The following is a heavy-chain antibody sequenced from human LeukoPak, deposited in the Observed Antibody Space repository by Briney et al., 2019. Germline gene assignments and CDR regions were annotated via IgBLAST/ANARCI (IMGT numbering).Heavy chain of an antibody. CDR3: ARQGYSSGWYWFDP. V-gene: IGHV5-51*01. CDR2: IYPGDSDP. D-gene: IGHD6-19*01. CDR1: GYSFTNYW. J-gene: IGHJ5*02. Sequence: GESLKISCKGSGYSFTNYWIGWVRQMPGKGLEWMGIIYPGDSDPKYSPSFQGQVTISADRSIGTAYLQWSSLKASDTAMYYCARQGYSSGWYWFDPWGQGTLVTVSS.